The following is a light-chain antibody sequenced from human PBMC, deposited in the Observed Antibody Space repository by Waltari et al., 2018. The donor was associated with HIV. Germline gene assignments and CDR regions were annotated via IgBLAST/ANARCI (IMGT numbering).Light chain of an antibody. V-gene: IGLV2-23*02. Sequence: QSAPTQPAPVSGSPGQSVTISCIGTNADLGSSDHVSWFHQVSREAPRLLLSDVNQRPSSVSHGCSGSKSNTTASLTIAGLQIEDECDYYCCSYAGKGVVLFGGGTKLTV. CDR2: DVN. CDR3: CSYAGKGVVL. CDR1: NADLGSSDH. J-gene: IGLJ2*01.